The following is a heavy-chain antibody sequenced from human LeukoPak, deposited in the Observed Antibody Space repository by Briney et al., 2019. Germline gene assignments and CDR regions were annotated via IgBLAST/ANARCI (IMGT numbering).Heavy chain of an antibody. Sequence: ASVTVPCTASGYTFTSYGISWVRQAPGQGLEWMGWINPYNGNTNYAQKLQGRVTMTTDTSTSTAYMELRSLRSDDTAVYYCARVPLIVVVPAALSGDYWGQGTLVTVSS. D-gene: IGHD2-2*01. J-gene: IGHJ4*02. CDR1: GYTFTSYG. V-gene: IGHV1-18*04. CDR2: INPYNGNT. CDR3: ARVPLIVVVPAALSGDY.